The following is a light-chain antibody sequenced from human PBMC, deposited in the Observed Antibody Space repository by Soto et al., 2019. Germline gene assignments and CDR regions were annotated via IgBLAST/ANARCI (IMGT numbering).Light chain of an antibody. V-gene: IGLV2-8*01. CDR2: EVS. CDR1: SSDVGKYDY. CDR3: QSFDSSLNERV. Sequence: QSALTQPPSASGSPGQSVTISCTGTSSDVGKYDYVSWFQHHPGKAPKLIIYEVSKRPSGVPDRFSGSKSGSTASLTVSGLQTEDEADYYCQSFDSSLNERVFGGGTKLTVL. J-gene: IGLJ3*02.